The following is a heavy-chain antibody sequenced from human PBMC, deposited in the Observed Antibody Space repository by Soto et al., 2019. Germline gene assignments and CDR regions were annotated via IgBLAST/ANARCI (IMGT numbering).Heavy chain of an antibody. D-gene: IGHD3-22*01. CDR3: ARGGYYDSSGYYYFDY. CDR1: GGSISSYY. CDR2: IYYSGST. Sequence: SQTLSLTCTVSGGSISSYYWSWIRQPPGKGLEWIGYIYYSGSTNYNPSLKSRVTISVDTSKNQFSLKLSSVTAADTAVYYCARGGYYDSSGYYYFDYWGQGTLVTVSS. V-gene: IGHV4-59*01. J-gene: IGHJ4*02.